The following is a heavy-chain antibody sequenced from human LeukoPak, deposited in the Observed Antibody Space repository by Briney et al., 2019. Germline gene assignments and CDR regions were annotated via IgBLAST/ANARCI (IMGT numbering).Heavy chain of an antibody. CDR3: ARDLIAVRPGWFDP. Sequence: EASVKVSCKASGYTFTTYGISWVRQAPGQGLEWMGWISAYNGNTNYAQQFQGRVTMTTDTSMSTAYMELRSLRSDDTAVYYCARDLIAVRPGWFDPWGQGSLVTVSP. CDR1: GYTFTTYG. V-gene: IGHV1-18*01. CDR2: ISAYNGNT. J-gene: IGHJ5*02. D-gene: IGHD6-6*01.